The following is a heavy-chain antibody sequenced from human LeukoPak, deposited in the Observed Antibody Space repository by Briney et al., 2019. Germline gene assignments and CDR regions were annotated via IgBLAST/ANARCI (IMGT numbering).Heavy chain of an antibody. Sequence: QTGGSLRLSCAASGFTFSSYAMSWVRQAPGKGLEWVSAISGSGGSTYYADSVKGRFTISRDNSKNTLYLQMNMRAEDTAVYYCAKDKGRWLPLDAFDIWGQGTMVTVSS. CDR2: ISGSGGST. V-gene: IGHV3-23*01. D-gene: IGHD6-19*01. J-gene: IGHJ3*02. CDR3: AKDKGRWLPLDAFDI. CDR1: GFTFSSYA.